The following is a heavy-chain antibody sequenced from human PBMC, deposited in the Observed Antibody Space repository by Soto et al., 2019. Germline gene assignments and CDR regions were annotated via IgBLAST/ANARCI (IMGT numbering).Heavy chain of an antibody. V-gene: IGHV2-5*02. Sequence: SGPTLVNPTQTLTLTCTFSGFSLSTSGVGVGWIRQTPGKALEWLALIYWDDDKRYSPSLNSRLTITKDTSKNQVVLTMTNMDPVNTATYYCPHRRRGAPTSGRAPSSHFYPMALWGKRSTVPV. D-gene: IGHD3-10*01. CDR3: PHRRRGAPTSGRAPSSHFYPMAL. J-gene: IGHJ6*03. CDR1: GFSLSTSGVG. CDR2: IYWDDDK.